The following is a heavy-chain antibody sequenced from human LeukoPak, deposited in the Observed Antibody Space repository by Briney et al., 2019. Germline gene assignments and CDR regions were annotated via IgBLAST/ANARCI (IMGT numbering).Heavy chain of an antibody. CDR1: GGSFSGYL. Sequence: PSETLSLTCTVSGGSFSGYLWSWIRQPPGKGLEWIGEINYNGEKINYNPSLKSRVIMSVDPSTNQFSLKMTSVTAADTAVYFRTRSGLTGMREYPRADYYYYGMDVWGQGTAVTVSS. V-gene: IGHV4-34*01. CDR2: INYNGEKI. CDR3: TRSGLTGMREYPRADYYYYGMDV. J-gene: IGHJ6*01. D-gene: IGHD2-2*02.